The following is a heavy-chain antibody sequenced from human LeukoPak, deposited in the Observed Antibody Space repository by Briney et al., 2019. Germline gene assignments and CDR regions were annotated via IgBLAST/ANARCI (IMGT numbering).Heavy chain of an antibody. Sequence: ESGPVLVKPTEMLTLTCTVSGFSGFSLNTARMGVSWIRQPPGEALDWLAHIFSNDEQTYRSSLKRSTTNSKYPSKSQVVLTMTSMDPVDTATYYCARTDYDYVWGSYHPLDQWGQGTLVTVSS. CDR1: GFSLNTARMG. J-gene: IGHJ4*02. CDR3: ARTDYDYVWGSYHPLDQ. D-gene: IGHD3-16*02. CDR2: IFSNDEQ. V-gene: IGHV2-26*01.